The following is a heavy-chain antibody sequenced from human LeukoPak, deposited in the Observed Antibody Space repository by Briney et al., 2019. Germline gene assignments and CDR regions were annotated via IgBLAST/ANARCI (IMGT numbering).Heavy chain of an antibody. Sequence: PGGSLRLSYAASGFTLSRKYKSWVREAPGEGLEGPSVICSGGSTYYADSVKGRFTISRDNSKNTLYLQMNSLRAEDTAVYYCARDGAGSSGLWLFDYWGQGTLVTVSS. CDR1: GFTLSRKY. CDR3: ARDGAGSSGLWLFDY. CDR2: ICSGGST. V-gene: IGHV3-53*01. J-gene: IGHJ4*02. D-gene: IGHD3-22*01.